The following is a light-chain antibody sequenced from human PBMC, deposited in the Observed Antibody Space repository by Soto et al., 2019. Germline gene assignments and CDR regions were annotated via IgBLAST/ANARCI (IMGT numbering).Light chain of an antibody. CDR2: DTS. Sequence: EIVLTQSPASLSVSPGERVTLSCRASQSIARKLAWYQQKPGQAPRLLIYDTSTRATGFPDRFSGSGSGTEFTLTISSLQSEDFAVYYCQQYNHWPPLTFGGGTKVDIK. V-gene: IGKV3-15*01. J-gene: IGKJ4*01. CDR1: QSIARK. CDR3: QQYNHWPPLT.